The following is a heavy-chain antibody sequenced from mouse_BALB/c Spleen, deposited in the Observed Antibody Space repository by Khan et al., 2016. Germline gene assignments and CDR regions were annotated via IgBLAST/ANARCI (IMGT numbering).Heavy chain of an antibody. D-gene: IGHD1-1*01. V-gene: IGHV5-6-3*01. CDR2: INSNGGST. Sequence: EVELVASGGGLVQPGGSLKLSCAASGFTFSTYAMSWVRQTPDKRLELVATINSNGGSTYYPDNVKGRFTISRDNAKNTLYLQMSSLKSEDTAMYYCARHVTTVVADYWGQGTTLTVSS. J-gene: IGHJ2*01. CDR1: GFTFSTYA. CDR3: ARHVTTVVADY.